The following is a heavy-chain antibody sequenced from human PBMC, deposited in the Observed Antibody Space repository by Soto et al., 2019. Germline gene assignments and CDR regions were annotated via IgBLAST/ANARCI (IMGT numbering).Heavy chain of an antibody. CDR1: GFTFSRYA. V-gene: IGHV3-23*04. J-gene: IGHJ4*02. CDR2: ISGRGDDT. Sequence: ELQLVESGVYLVQPGGSLRLSCAASGFTFSRYAMSWVRQAPGKGLEWVSTISGRGDDTYYTDSVKGRFTISRDNSKNTLYVNMNSLRAEETAVYYCARAQPTYSSSYFEYWGQGTLVTVSS. CDR3: ARAQPTYSSSYFEY. D-gene: IGHD3-22*01.